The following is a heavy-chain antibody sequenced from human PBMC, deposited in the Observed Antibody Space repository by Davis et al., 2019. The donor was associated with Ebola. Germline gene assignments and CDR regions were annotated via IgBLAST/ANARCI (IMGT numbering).Heavy chain of an antibody. J-gene: IGHJ6*04. CDR1: GGFVSSGGYS. V-gene: IGHV4-30-4*07. CDR2: YYYTGST. CDR3: ARGPVLLWFGELLSSTSYGMDV. D-gene: IGHD3-10*01. Sequence: MPSETLSLTCAVSGGFVSSGGYSWSWIRQSPGKGLEWIGYYYYTGSTYYNPSLKSRVTISVDTSKNQFSLRLSSVTAADTAVYYCARGPVLLWFGELLSSTSYGMDVWGKGTTVTVSS.